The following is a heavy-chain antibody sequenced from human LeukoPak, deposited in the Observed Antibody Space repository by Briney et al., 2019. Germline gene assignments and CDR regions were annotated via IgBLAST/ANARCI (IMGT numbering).Heavy chain of an antibody. D-gene: IGHD2-8*01. V-gene: IGHV3-48*04. J-gene: IGHJ4*02. CDR3: VRDFHRRLYDTNYFFY. CDR2: ISSSSNNI. Sequence: GGSLRLSCAGSGFTFSSYSMNWVRQAPRKGLERVSYISSSSNNIYYANSVKGRFTISRDNAKTSLYLQMNSLRAEDTAVYYCVRDFHRRLYDTNYFFYGGQGTLVTVSS. CDR1: GFTFSSYS.